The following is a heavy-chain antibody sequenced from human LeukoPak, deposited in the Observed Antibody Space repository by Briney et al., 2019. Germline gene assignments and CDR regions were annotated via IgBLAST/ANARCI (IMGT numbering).Heavy chain of an antibody. CDR3: AREVWNYGGNSGGRYYFDY. CDR1: KFTFSNYA. CDR2: ISYDGSNK. Sequence: GGSLRLSCAASKFTFSNYAMHWVRQAPGKGLEWVAVISYDGSNKYYADSVKGRFTISRDKSKNTLYLRMNSLRVEDTAVYYCAREVWNYGGNSGGRYYFDYWGQGTLVTVSS. V-gene: IGHV3-30-3*01. J-gene: IGHJ4*02. D-gene: IGHD4-23*01.